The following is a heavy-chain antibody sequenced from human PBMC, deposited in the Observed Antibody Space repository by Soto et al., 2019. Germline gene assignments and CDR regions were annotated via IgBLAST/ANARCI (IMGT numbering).Heavy chain of an antibody. CDR1: GGSFSGSY. CDR2: INQSGST. V-gene: IGHV4-34*01. D-gene: IGHD6-19*01. J-gene: IGHJ3*02. Sequence: SETLSLTCAVYGGSFSGSYWNWIRQPPGKGLEWIGEINQSGSTNYNPSLKSRVTMSVDTSKNQFSLKLSSVTAADSAVYYCARVVGSSGWYYGSFDIWGPGTMVTVSS. CDR3: ARVVGSSGWYYGSFDI.